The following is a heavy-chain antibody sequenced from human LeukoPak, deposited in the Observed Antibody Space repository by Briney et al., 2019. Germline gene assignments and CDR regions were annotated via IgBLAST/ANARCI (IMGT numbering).Heavy chain of an antibody. CDR3: ARLREYSSSSRWFDP. Sequence: SETLSLTCTVSGGSISSNSYYWGWIRQPPGKGLEWIGSIYYSGSTYYNPSLKSRVTISVGTSKNQFSLKLSSVTAADTAVYYCARLREYSSSSRWFDPCGQRTLVTVSS. J-gene: IGHJ5*02. D-gene: IGHD6-6*01. CDR1: GGSISSNSYY. CDR2: IYYSGST. V-gene: IGHV4-39*01.